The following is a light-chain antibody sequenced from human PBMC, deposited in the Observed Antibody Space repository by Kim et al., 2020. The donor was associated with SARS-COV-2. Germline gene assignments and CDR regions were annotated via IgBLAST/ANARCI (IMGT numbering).Light chain of an antibody. V-gene: IGLV3-1*01. CDR1: KLGDKY. CDR3: QAWDSTTVI. Sequence: YELTQPPSVSMSPGQTASISCSGDKLGDKYACWYQQRPGQSPVLVIYEDTRRPSGIPERFSASTSGNTATLTISGTQAMDEADYYCQAWDSTTVIFGGGTQLTVL. CDR2: EDT. J-gene: IGLJ2*01.